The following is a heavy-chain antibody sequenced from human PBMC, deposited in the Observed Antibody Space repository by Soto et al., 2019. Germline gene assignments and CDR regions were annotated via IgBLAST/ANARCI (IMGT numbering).Heavy chain of an antibody. CDR2: IRSKAYGGTT. CDR3: TRDQAPYSGSYASDY. Sequence: GGSLRLSCTASGFTFGDYAMSWVRQAPGKGLEWVGFIRSKAYGGTTEYAASVKGRFTISRDDSKSIAYLQMNSLKTEDTAVYYCTRDQAPYSGSYASDYWGQGT. J-gene: IGHJ4*02. V-gene: IGHV3-49*04. CDR1: GFTFGDYA. D-gene: IGHD1-26*01.